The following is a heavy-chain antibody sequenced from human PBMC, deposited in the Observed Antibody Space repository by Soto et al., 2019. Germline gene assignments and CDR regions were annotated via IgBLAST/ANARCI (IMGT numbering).Heavy chain of an antibody. CDR2: IYYSGST. CDR1: GGSISSYY. J-gene: IGHJ4*02. Sequence: QVQLQESGPGLVKPSETLSLTCTVSGGSISSYYWSWIRQPPGKGLEWIGYIYYSGSTNYNPSLMSRXTIAVDTSKNQFSLKLSSVTAADTAVYYCARDRDYWGQGTLVTVSS. CDR3: ARDRDY. V-gene: IGHV4-59*01.